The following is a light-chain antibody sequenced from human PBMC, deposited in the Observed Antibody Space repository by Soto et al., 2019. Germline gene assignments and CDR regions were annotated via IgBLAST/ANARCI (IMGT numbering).Light chain of an antibody. CDR3: QQSYSTTWT. V-gene: IGKV1-39*01. CDR2: DIS. CDR1: QSISRR. Sequence: DIQMTQSPSSLSASVGDIVTITFRASQSISRRLNCFQQKPGKAPKLLIYDISSLQSGVPSRFSGSGSGTDFTLTISSLQPEDFATYSCQQSYSTTWTFGQGTKVDIK. J-gene: IGKJ1*01.